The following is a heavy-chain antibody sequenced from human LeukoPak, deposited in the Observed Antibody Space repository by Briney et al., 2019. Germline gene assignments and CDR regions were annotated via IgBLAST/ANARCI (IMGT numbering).Heavy chain of an antibody. V-gene: IGHV4-39*01. CDR2: IYYSGST. CDR1: GGSISSSSYY. J-gene: IGHJ5*02. D-gene: IGHD4-11*01. CDR3: AREQTTVTTEWFDP. Sequence: SETLSLTCTVSGGSISSSSYYWGWIRQPPGKGLEWIGSIYYSGSTYYNPSLKSRVTISVDTSKNQSSLKLSSVTAADTAVYYCAREQTTVTTEWFDPWGQGTLVTVSS.